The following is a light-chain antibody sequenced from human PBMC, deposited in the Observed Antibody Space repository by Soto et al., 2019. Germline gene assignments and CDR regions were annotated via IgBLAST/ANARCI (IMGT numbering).Light chain of an antibody. CDR1: NIGSKS. J-gene: IGLJ2*01. V-gene: IGLV3-21*04. Sequence: SYELTQPPSVSVAPGKTARITCGGNNIGSKSVHWYQQKPGQAPVLVIYYDSDRPSGIPERFSGSNSGNTATLTISRVEAGDEADYYRQVWDSSSDHQVFGGGTKLTVL. CDR2: YDS. CDR3: QVWDSSSDHQV.